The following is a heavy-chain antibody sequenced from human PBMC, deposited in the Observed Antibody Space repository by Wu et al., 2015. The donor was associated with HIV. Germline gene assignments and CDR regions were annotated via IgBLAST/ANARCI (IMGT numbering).Heavy chain of an antibody. Sequence: QVQLVQSGTQVQKPETSVRVSCRVSGYTFTSFNINWIRHAPGRGLEWVGWLNPKSGSAGFGRDFQGRISMTKNNSISTVYMELSGLTSDDTAIYYCARVGVLLTSAELLEYFQHWGQGTRVVVSS. CDR2: LNPKSGSA. D-gene: IGHD1-26*01. J-gene: IGHJ1*01. CDR3: ARVGVLLTSAELLEYFQH. CDR1: GYTFTSFN. V-gene: IGHV1-8*02.